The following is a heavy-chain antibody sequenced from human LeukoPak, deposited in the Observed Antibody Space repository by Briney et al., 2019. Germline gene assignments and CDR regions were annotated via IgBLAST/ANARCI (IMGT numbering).Heavy chain of an antibody. V-gene: IGHV3-23*01. CDR2: ISSSGGST. J-gene: IGHJ4*02. CDR1: GFTLNSYA. D-gene: IGHD5-18*01. Sequence: GGSLRLSCAASGFTLNSYAMSWVRQAPGKGLEWVSAISSSGGSTYYADSVKGRFTISRDNSKNTLYLQMNSLRAEDTAVYYCAKDGGAQLWLRWSHYFWGQGTLVTVSS. CDR3: AKDGGAQLWLRWSHYF.